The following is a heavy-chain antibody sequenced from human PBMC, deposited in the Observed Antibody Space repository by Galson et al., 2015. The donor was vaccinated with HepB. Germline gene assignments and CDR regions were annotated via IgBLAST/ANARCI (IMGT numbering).Heavy chain of an antibody. Sequence: SLRLPCAASGFTFSSYAMSWVRQAPGKGLEWVSAISGSGGSTYYADSVKGRFTISRDNSRNTLYLQMNSLRAEDTAVYYCAKDDNYDILTGYPFVWGQGTTVTVSS. V-gene: IGHV3-23*01. CDR2: ISGSGGST. CDR1: GFTFSSYA. CDR3: AKDDNYDILTGYPFV. J-gene: IGHJ6*02. D-gene: IGHD3-9*01.